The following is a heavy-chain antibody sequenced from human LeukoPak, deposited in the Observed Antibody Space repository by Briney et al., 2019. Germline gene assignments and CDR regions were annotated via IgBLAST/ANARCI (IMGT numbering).Heavy chain of an antibody. CDR2: VKDDGSYI. J-gene: IGHJ4*02. CDR3: ARQSLGASGLDS. V-gene: IGHV3-30*04. D-gene: IGHD1-26*01. Sequence: GGSLRLSCAVAGFTFSAYTMHWVRQAPGKGLDWVAVVKDDGSYISYAPSVKGRFTISRDNSKNTVALQTSMLNVDDTAIYYCARQSLGASGLDSWGQGMLVTVSS. CDR1: GFTFSAYT.